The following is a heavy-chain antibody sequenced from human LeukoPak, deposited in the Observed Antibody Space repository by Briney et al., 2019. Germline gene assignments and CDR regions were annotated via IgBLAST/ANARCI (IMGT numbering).Heavy chain of an antibody. Sequence: GGSLRLSCAASGFTVGSDYLSWVRQAPGKGLEWVSVIYSGGSTYYAESVKGRFTISRDNSKNTLYLQMNSLRAEDTAVYYCARGPSIAVPTYWGQGTLVTVSS. V-gene: IGHV3-53*01. J-gene: IGHJ4*02. CDR1: GFTVGSDY. CDR3: ARGPSIAVPTY. CDR2: IYSGGST. D-gene: IGHD6-19*01.